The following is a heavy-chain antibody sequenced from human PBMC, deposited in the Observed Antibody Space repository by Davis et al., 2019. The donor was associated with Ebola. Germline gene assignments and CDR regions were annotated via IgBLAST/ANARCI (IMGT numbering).Heavy chain of an antibody. CDR2: IRSKANSYAT. D-gene: IGHD4-17*01. Sequence: GESLKISCAASGFTFSSYAMHWVRQASGKGLEWVGRIRSKANSYATAYAASVKGRFTISRDDSKNTAYLQMNSLKTEDTAVYYCTRQDGVEDYWGQGTLVTVSS. CDR3: TRQDGVEDY. CDR1: GFTFSSYA. V-gene: IGHV3-73*01. J-gene: IGHJ4*02.